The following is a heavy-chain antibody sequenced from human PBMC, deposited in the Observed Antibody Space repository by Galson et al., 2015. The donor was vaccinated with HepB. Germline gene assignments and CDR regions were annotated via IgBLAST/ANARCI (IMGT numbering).Heavy chain of an antibody. Sequence: SLRLSCAASGFTFSTYWMHWVRQAPGRGLVWVSRINSDGSSTSYADSVKGRFTISRDNAKNTLYLQMNSLRAEDTAVYYCARDQATIKAAAFDIWGQGTMVTVSS. CDR3: ARDQATIKAAAFDI. CDR2: INSDGSST. CDR1: GFTFSTYW. D-gene: IGHD6-25*01. J-gene: IGHJ3*02. V-gene: IGHV3-74*01.